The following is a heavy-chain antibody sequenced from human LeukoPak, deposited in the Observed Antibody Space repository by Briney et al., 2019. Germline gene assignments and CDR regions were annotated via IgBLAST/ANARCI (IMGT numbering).Heavy chain of an antibody. Sequence: ASVKVSCKASGYTFSSYYMHWVRQAPRQALEWMGIINPSAGKTRYAQKLHGRVIMTKDTSTSTGYMEVSSLRSDDTVVYYCARDISSGYYYSHWGQGTLVIVSS. V-gene: IGHV1-46*01. CDR3: ARDISSGYYYSH. J-gene: IGHJ4*02. D-gene: IGHD3-22*01. CDR1: GYTFSSYY. CDR2: INPSAGKT.